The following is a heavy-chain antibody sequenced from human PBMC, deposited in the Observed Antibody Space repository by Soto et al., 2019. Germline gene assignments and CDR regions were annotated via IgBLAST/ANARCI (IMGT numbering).Heavy chain of an antibody. V-gene: IGHV3-23*01. CDR1: GFTFSIFA. J-gene: IGHJ4*02. D-gene: IGHD7-27*01. CDR3: AKEVSLGSTVDLGY. CDR2: ISGSGGST. Sequence: EVQLLESGGDLVQPGGSLRLSCAASGFTFSIFAMSWVRQSPGKGLEWVSTISGSGGSTYYADAVKGRFSISRDNSMGTLYLQMKSLRVEDTAIYYCAKEVSLGSTVDLGYWGQGTLFTVSS.